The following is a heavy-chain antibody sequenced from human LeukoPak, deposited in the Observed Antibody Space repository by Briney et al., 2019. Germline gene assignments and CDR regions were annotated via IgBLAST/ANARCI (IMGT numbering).Heavy chain of an antibody. CDR3: AKDRGYYDNSGYYSDFDY. D-gene: IGHD3-22*01. J-gene: IGHJ4*02. V-gene: IGHV3-7*03. CDR1: GFTFGSYW. Sequence: GGSLRLSCAASGFTFGSYWMSWVRQAPGKGLEWVANIKQDGSEKYYVDSVKGRFTISRDNAENSLSLQMDRLRAEDTAVYHCAKDRGYYDNSGYYSDFDYWGQGTLVTVSS. CDR2: IKQDGSEK.